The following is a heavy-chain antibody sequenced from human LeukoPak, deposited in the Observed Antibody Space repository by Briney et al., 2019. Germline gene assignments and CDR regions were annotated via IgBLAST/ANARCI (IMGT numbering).Heavy chain of an antibody. D-gene: IGHD2/OR15-2a*01. J-gene: IGHJ4*02. Sequence: GGTLRLSCAASGFTFSSYGMSWVRQAPGKGLEWVSAISGSGGSTYYADSVKGRFTISRDNSKNTLYLQMNSLRAEDTAVYYCAKRTDSDYGDCWGQGTLVTVSS. V-gene: IGHV3-23*01. CDR2: ISGSGGST. CDR3: AKRTDSDYGDC. CDR1: GFTFSSYG.